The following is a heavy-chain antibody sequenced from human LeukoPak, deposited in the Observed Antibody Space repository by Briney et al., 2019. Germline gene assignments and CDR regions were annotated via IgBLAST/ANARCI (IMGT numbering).Heavy chain of an antibody. V-gene: IGHV4-39*01. CDR1: GGSISSISYY. CDR3: ARFYCGGDCYSGYFNY. Sequence: PSETLSLTCTVSGGSISSISYYWGWIRQPPGKGLEWIGYIYYSGSTYYSPSLKSRVTISVDTSKNQFSLKLSSVTAADTAVYYCARFYCGGDCYSGYFNYWGQGTLVTVSS. J-gene: IGHJ4*02. D-gene: IGHD2-21*02. CDR2: IYYSGST.